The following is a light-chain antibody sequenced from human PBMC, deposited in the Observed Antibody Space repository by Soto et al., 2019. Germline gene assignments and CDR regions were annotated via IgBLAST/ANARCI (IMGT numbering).Light chain of an antibody. J-gene: IGKJ2*01. CDR1: QSVSSSY. CDR2: GAS. Sequence: EIVLTQSPGTLSLSPGERAALSCRASQSVSSSYLAWYQQKPGQAPRVLIHGASSRATGIPDRFSGSESGTDFTLTISRLETEDFAVYFCQQYGNPPPNAFGQGTKVEIK. CDR3: QQYGNPPPNA. V-gene: IGKV3-20*01.